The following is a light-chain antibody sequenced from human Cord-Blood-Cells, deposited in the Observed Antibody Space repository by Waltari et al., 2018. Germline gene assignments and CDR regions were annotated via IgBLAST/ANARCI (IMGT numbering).Light chain of an antibody. V-gene: IGLV2-11*01. CDR1: SSDVGGSNY. J-gene: IGLJ3*02. Sequence: QSALTQPRSVSGSPGQSVTISCTGTSSDVGGSNYVSWYQQHPGKAPKLMLYGVSKRPSGVPDRFSGSKSGNAASLTISGLQAEDEADYYCCSYAGSYTWVFGGGTKLTVL. CDR3: CSYAGSYTWV. CDR2: GVS.